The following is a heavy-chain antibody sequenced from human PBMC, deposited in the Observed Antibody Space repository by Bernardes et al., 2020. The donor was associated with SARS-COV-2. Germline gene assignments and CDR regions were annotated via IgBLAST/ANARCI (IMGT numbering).Heavy chain of an antibody. V-gene: IGHV3-30*04. J-gene: IGHJ1*01. CDR2: ISYDGSNK. CDR1: GFTFSSYA. CDR3: ASMWYCSSTSCSNKYFQH. Sequence: SLRLSCAASGFTFSSYAMHWVRQAPGKGLEWVAVISYDGSNKYYADSVKGRFTISRDNSKNTLYLQMNSLRAEDTAVYYCASMWYCSSTSCSNKYFQHWGQGTLVTVSS. D-gene: IGHD2-2*01.